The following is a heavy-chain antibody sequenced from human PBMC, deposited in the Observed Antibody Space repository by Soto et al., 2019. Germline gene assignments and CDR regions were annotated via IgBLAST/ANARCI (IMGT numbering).Heavy chain of an antibody. V-gene: IGHV3-30-3*01. J-gene: IGHJ4*02. CDR2: ISYDGSNK. CDR3: SRGGSEYGY. CDR1: GFTFSSYA. Sequence: QVQLVESGGGVVQPGRSLRLSCAASGFTFSSYAMHWVRQAPGKGLEWVAVISYDGSNKYYSDSVKGRFTISRDNSKNTLYLQMNRLRAEDTAVYYCSRGGSEYGYWGQGTLVTVSS. D-gene: IGHD3-16*01.